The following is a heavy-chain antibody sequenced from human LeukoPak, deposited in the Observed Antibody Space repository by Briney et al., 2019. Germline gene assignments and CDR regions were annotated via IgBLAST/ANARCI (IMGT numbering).Heavy chain of an antibody. D-gene: IGHD6-13*01. CDR1: GFTFDDYA. CDR2: ISWNSGSI. V-gene: IGHV3-9*01. CDR3: ARDLSGIAAAGPGYYFGY. Sequence: GGSLRLSCAASGFTFDDYAMHWVRQAPGKGLEWVSGISWNSGSIGYADSVKGRFTISRDNAKNSLYLQMNSLRAEDTAVYYCARDLSGIAAAGPGYYFGYWGQGTLVTVSS. J-gene: IGHJ4*02.